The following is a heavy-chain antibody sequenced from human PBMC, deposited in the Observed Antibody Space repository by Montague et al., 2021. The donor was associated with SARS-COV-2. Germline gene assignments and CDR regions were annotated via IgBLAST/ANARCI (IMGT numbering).Heavy chain of an antibody. Sequence: TLSLTCTVSGGSISSGSYYWSWIRQPAGKGLEWIGRIYTSGSTNYNPSLKSRVTISVDTSKNQFSLKLSSVPAADTAVYYCARVVGFDFDYWGQGTLVTVSS. CDR2: IYTSGST. CDR1: GGSISSGSYY. J-gene: IGHJ4*02. CDR3: ARVVGFDFDY. D-gene: IGHD2-21*01. V-gene: IGHV4-61*02.